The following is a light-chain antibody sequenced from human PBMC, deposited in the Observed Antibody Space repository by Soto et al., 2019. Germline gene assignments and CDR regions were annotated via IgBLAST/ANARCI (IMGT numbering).Light chain of an antibody. CDR1: QSVSSY. J-gene: IGKJ4*01. V-gene: IGKV3-11*01. Sequence: EVVMTQSPATLSLSPGERATLSCRASQSVSSYLAWYQRKPGQAPRLLIYDASNRAPGIPARFSGSGSGTDVSLSISSLEPEDFAFYYCQERYNWRRVSFGGGTKVEIK. CDR2: DAS. CDR3: QERYNWRRVS.